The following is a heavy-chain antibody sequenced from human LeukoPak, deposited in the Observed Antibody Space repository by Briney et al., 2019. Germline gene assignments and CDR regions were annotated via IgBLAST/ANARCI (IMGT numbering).Heavy chain of an antibody. J-gene: IGHJ3*02. Sequence: ASVKVSCKASGGTFSSYAISWVRQAPGQGLEWMGRIIPIFGIANYAQKFQGRVTITADKSTSTAYMELSSLRSEDTAVYYCARDITMVRGVNVGGIWGQGTMVTVSS. V-gene: IGHV1-69*04. CDR2: IIPIFGIA. CDR3: ARDITMVRGVNVGGI. D-gene: IGHD3-10*01. CDR1: GGTFSSYA.